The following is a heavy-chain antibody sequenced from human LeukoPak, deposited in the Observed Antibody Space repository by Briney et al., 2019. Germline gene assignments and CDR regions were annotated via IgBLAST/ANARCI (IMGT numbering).Heavy chain of an antibody. D-gene: IGHD3-10*01. CDR2: IYTSGST. CDR3: ARGAVSYYGSGSLSYYFDY. Sequence: SETLSLTRTVSGGSISSYYWSWIRQPAGKGLEWIGRIYTSGSTNYNPSLKSRVTISVDKSKNQFSLKLSSVTAADTAVYYCARGAVSYYGSGSLSYYFDYWGQGTLVTVSS. V-gene: IGHV4-4*07. J-gene: IGHJ4*02. CDR1: GGSISSYY.